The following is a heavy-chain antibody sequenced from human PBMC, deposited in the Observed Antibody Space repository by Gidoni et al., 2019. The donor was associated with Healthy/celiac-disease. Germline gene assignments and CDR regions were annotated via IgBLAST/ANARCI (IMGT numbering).Heavy chain of an antibody. D-gene: IGHD3-22*01. CDR3: AREVYDSSGYLPDWFDP. CDR2: IYYSGST. J-gene: IGHJ5*02. CDR1: GGSISSYY. Sequence: QVQLQESGPGLVKPSETLSLTCTVPGGSISSYYWSWIRQPPGKGLEWIGYIYYSGSTNYNPSLKSRVTISVDTSKNQFSLKLSSVTAADTAVYYCAREVYDSSGYLPDWFDPWGQGTLVTVSS. V-gene: IGHV4-59*01.